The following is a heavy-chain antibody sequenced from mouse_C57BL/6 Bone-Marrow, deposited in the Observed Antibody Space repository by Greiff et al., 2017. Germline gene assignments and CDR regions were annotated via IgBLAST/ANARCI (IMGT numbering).Heavy chain of an antibody. V-gene: IGHV1-80*01. CDR1: GYAFSSYW. CDR2: IYPGDGDT. D-gene: IGHD1-1*01. J-gene: IGHJ1*03. CDR3: ARSRFITTVVEGTFDV. Sequence: VQLQQSGAELVKPGASVKISCKASGYAFSSYWMNWVKQRPGKGLEWIGQIYPGDGDTNYNGKFKGKATLTADKSSSTAYMQLSSLTSEDSAVYFCARSRFITTVVEGTFDVWGTGTTVTVSS.